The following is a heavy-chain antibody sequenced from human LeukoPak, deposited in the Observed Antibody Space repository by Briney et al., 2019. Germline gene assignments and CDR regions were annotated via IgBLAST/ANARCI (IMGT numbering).Heavy chain of an antibody. J-gene: IGHJ4*02. V-gene: IGHV3-23*01. CDR2: ISGSGGRI. CDR1: GFTFSSYA. CDR3: ARDQGYSGYVAVY. D-gene: IGHD5-12*01. Sequence: GGSLRLSCAASGFTFSSYAMGWVRQAPGKGLEWVSGISGSGGRIYYADSVKGRFTISRDNSKNTLYLQMNSLRAEDTAVYYCARDQGYSGYVAVYWGQGTLVTVSS.